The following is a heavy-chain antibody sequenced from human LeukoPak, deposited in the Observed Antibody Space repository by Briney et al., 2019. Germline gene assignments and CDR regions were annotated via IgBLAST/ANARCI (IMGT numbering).Heavy chain of an antibody. CDR2: IKEDGSQK. D-gene: IGHD3-10*01. J-gene: IGHJ5*02. CDR1: GFTFSSHW. V-gene: IGHV3-7*01. Sequence: GGSLRLSCAASGFTFSSHWMSWVRQAPGKGLEWVANIKEDGSQKYYVDSVKGRFTISKDNAKNSLYLQMNSLRAEDTAVYYCARALISLVRGATDWFDPWGHGTLVTVSS. CDR3: ARALISLVRGATDWFDP.